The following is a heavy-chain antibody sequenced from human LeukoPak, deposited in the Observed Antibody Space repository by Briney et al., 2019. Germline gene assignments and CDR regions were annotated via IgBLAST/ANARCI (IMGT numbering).Heavy chain of an antibody. CDR2: INPNSGGT. CDR1: GCTFTGYY. D-gene: IGHD4-17*01. Sequence: SVKVSCKASGCTFTGYYMHWVRQAPGQGLEWMGWINPNSGGTNYAQKFQGRVTMTRDTSISTAYMELSRLRSDDTAVYYCARLGKGDYGDFLDRYAFDIWGQGTMVTVSS. J-gene: IGHJ3*02. CDR3: ARLGKGDYGDFLDRYAFDI. V-gene: IGHV1-2*02.